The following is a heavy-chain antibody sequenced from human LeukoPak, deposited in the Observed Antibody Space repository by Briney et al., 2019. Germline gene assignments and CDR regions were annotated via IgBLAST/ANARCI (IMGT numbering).Heavy chain of an antibody. V-gene: IGHV4-30-2*01. CDR2: IYHSGST. CDR3: ARRYCSSTSCYGLDP. CDR1: GGSISSGGYS. J-gene: IGHJ5*02. D-gene: IGHD2-2*01. Sequence: SQTLSLTCAVSGGSISSGGYSWSWIRQPPGKGLEGIGYIYHSGSTHYNPSLKSRVPISVDRSKNQFSLKLSSVTAADTAVYYCARRYCSSTSCYGLDPWGQGTLVTVSS.